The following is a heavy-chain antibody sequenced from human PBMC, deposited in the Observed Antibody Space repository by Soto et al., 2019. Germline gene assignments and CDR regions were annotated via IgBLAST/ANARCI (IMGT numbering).Heavy chain of an antibody. CDR1: GFTFAKYW. CDR3: GRQAALWEKVDF. D-gene: IGHD3-10*01. V-gene: IGHV3-74*01. Sequence: VGSLRLSCVVSGFTFAKYWMHWVRQAPGKGLVWVARIETDGTTQTYADSVEGRFTISRDNAKNTLYLHMNSLRAEDTAVYYCGRQAALWEKVDFRGHGTPVTVSS. CDR2: IETDGTTQ. J-gene: IGHJ1*01.